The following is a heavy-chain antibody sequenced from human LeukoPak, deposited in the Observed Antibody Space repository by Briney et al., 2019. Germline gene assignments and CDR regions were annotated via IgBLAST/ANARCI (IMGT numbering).Heavy chain of an antibody. V-gene: IGHV3-7*01. J-gene: IGHJ4*02. CDR2: IRQDGSDK. CDR3: ARDEYYFDY. Sequence: GGSLRLSCVASGFTFSSCWMSWVRQAPGKGLEWVANIRQDGSDKLYVDSVKGRFTISRDNAKNSLYLQMNSLRAEDTAVYYCARDEYYFDYWGQGTLVTISS. CDR1: GFTFSSCW.